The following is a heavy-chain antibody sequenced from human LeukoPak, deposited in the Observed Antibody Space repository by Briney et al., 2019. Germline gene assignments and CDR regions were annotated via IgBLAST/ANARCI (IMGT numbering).Heavy chain of an antibody. Sequence: ASVKVSCRASGYTFTSYYMHWVRQARGQGLEGMGIINPSGGSTSYAQKFQGRVTMTRDPSTSTVYMELSSLRSEDTAVYYCARDYYDSSGYYFYDDYWGQGTLVTVSS. CDR2: INPSGGST. CDR3: ARDYYDSSGYYFYDDY. D-gene: IGHD3-22*01. J-gene: IGHJ4*02. V-gene: IGHV1-46*01. CDR1: GYTFTSYY.